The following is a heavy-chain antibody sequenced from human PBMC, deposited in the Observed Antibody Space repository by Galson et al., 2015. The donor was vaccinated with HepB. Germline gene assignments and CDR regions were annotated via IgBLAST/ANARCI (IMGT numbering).Heavy chain of an antibody. CDR3: ARNGDDKIWFGELQFDP. J-gene: IGHJ5*02. Sequence: SLRLSCAASGFTFSSYAMHWVRQAPGKGLEWVAVISYDGSNKYYADSVKGRFTISRDNSKNTLYLQMNSLRAEDTAVYYCARNGDDKIWFGELQFDPWGQGTLVTVSS. D-gene: IGHD3-10*01. CDR2: ISYDGSNK. V-gene: IGHV3-30*04. CDR1: GFTFSSYA.